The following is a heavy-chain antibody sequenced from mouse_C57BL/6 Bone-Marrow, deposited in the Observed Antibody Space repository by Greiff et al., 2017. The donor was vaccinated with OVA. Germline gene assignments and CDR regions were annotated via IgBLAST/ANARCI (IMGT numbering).Heavy chain of an antibody. CDR3: AIPDSSGFYYFDY. Sequence: VQLQQPGAELVKPGASVKLSCKASGYTFTSYWMHWVKQRPGRGLEWIGRIDPNSGGTKYNEKFKSKATLTVDKPSSTAYMQLSSLTSEDSAVYYCAIPDSSGFYYFDYWGQGTTLTVSS. J-gene: IGHJ2*01. CDR2: IDPNSGGT. V-gene: IGHV1-62-3*01. CDR1: GYTFTSYW. D-gene: IGHD3-2*02.